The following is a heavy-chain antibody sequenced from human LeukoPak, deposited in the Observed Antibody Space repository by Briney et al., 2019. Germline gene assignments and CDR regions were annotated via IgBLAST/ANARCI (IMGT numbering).Heavy chain of an antibody. CDR2: ISSSGSTI. CDR1: GFTFSDYY. V-gene: IGHV3-11*01. CDR3: AREPPYCSSTSCYFFDY. Sequence: PGGSLRLSCAASGFTFSDYYMSWIRQAPGKGLEWVSYISSSGSTIYYADSVKGRFTISRDNAKNSLYLQMNSLRAEDTAVYYCAREPPYCSSTSCYFFDYWGQGTLVTVSS. D-gene: IGHD2-2*01. J-gene: IGHJ4*02.